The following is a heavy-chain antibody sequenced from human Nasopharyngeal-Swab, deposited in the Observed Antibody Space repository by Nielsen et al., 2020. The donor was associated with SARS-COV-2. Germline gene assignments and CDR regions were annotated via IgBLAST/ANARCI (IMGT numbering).Heavy chain of an antibody. Sequence: SETLSLTCAVYGGSFSGYYWSWIRQPPGKGLEWIGEINHSGSTNYNPSLKSRVTISVDTSKNQFSLKLSSVTAADTAVYYCARHPYPVGWFDPWGQGTLVTVSS. V-gene: IGHV4-34*01. D-gene: IGHD3-10*01. CDR3: ARHPYPVGWFDP. CDR2: INHSGST. CDR1: GGSFSGYY. J-gene: IGHJ5*02.